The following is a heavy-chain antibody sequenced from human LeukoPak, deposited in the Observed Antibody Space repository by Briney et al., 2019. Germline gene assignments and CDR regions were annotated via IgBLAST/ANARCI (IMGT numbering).Heavy chain of an antibody. CDR1: GYTFTTYY. V-gene: IGHV1-46*01. J-gene: IGHJ4*02. CDR2: INPSGGTT. D-gene: IGHD3/OR15-3a*01. CDR3: ALRELGWLSDY. Sequence: ASVKVSCKASGYTFTTYYMHWVRQAPGQGLEWMAIINPSGGTTDYAQKFHGRITVTRDTSTSTVYMELTSLTSEDTAVYYCALRELGWLSDYWGQGTLVTVSS.